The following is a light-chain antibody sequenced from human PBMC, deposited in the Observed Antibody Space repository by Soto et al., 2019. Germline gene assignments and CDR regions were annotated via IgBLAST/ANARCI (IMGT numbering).Light chain of an antibody. J-gene: IGLJ1*01. CDR2: DVS. CDR3: SSYTSSSTLLYV. V-gene: IGLV2-14*01. CDR1: SSDVGGYNY. Sequence: QSALTQPASVSGSPGQSITISCTGTSSDVGGYNYVSSYQQHPGKDPKLMIYDVSNRPSGVSNRFSGSKSGNTASLTISGLQAEDEADYYCSSYTSSSTLLYVFGTGTKLTVL.